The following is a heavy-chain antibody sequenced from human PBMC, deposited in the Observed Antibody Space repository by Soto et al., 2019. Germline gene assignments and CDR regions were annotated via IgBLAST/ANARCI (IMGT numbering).Heavy chain of an antibody. CDR3: AIPSSTSLLYSRGYYYYYGMDV. J-gene: IGHJ6*02. V-gene: IGHV1-2*02. Sequence: QVQLVQSGAEVKKPGASVKVSCKASGYTFTGYYMHWVRQAPGQGLEWMGWINPNSGGTNYAQKFQGRVTMTRDTSISTAYMELSRLRSDDTAVYYCAIPSSTSLLYSRGYYYYYGMDVWGQGTTVTVSS. D-gene: IGHD2-2*02. CDR2: INPNSGGT. CDR1: GYTFTGYY.